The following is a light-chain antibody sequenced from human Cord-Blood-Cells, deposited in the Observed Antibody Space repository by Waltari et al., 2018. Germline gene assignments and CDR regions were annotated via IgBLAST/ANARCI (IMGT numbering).Light chain of an antibody. Sequence: DIVMTQSPDSLAVSRGERGTITCKSSQSVLYSPNNKNYLAWYQQIPGQPPKLLIYWAPTRESGVPDRFSGSGSGTDFTLTVSSLQAEDVAVYYCQQYYSTPHTFGGGTKVEIK. CDR1: QSVLYSPNNKNY. J-gene: IGKJ4*01. CDR2: WAP. V-gene: IGKV4-1*01. CDR3: QQYYSTPHT.